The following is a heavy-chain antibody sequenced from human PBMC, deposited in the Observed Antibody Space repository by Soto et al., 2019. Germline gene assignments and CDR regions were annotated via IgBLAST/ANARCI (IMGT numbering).Heavy chain of an antibody. V-gene: IGHV3-33*01. CDR2: IWSDGSNK. CDR3: ARGGIEAGGGRQDY. CDR1: GFTFSTYG. Sequence: QVQLVESGGGVVQPGRSLRLSCAASGFTFSTYGMHWVRQAPGKGLEWVAAIWSDGSNKYYADSVKGRFTISRDNSKDTLNLHMYSLRAEDTAVFYCARGGIEAGGGRQDYWGQGTLVTVSS. D-gene: IGHD6-13*01. J-gene: IGHJ4*02.